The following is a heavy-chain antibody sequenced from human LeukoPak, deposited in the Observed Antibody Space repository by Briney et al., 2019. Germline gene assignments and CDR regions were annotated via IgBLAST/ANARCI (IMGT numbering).Heavy chain of an antibody. V-gene: IGHV3-23*01. CDR1: GFTFSSYA. CDR2: ISGSGGST. J-gene: IGHJ4*02. D-gene: IGHD3-22*01. CDR3: AKDSAFDSSGYYYRGSNFDY. Sequence: GALRLSXAASGFTFSSYAMSWVRQAPGKGQEWVSTISGSGGSTYYADSVKGRFTISRDNSKNTLYLQMNSLRAEDTAVYHCAKDSAFDSSGYYYRGSNFDYWGQGTLVTVSS.